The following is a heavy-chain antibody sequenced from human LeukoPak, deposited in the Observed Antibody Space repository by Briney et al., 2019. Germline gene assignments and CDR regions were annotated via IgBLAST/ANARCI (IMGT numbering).Heavy chain of an antibody. CDR1: GYSISSGYY. D-gene: IGHD5-24*01. J-gene: IGHJ4*02. CDR2: IYHSGST. Sequence: PSETLSLTCTVSGYSISSGYYWGWIRQPPGKGLEWIGSIYHSGSTYYNPSLKSRVTISVDTSKNQFSLKLSSVTAADTAVYYCASGEMATILPDYWGQGTLVTVSP. CDR3: ASGEMATILPDY. V-gene: IGHV4-38-2*02.